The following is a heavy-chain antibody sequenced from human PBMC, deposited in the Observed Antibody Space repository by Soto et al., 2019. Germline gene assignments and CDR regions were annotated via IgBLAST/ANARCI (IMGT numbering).Heavy chain of an antibody. CDR2: INHSGST. Sequence: SETLSLTCAVYGGSFSGYYWSWIRQPPGKGLEWIGEINHSGSTNYNPSLKSRVTISVDTSKNQFSLKLSSVTAADTAVYYCAKAPSKFGCSGGSCYSRWFNWFDPWGQGTLVTVTS. D-gene: IGHD2-15*01. J-gene: IGHJ5*02. CDR3: AKAPSKFGCSGGSCYSRWFNWFDP. CDR1: GGSFSGYY. V-gene: IGHV4-34*01.